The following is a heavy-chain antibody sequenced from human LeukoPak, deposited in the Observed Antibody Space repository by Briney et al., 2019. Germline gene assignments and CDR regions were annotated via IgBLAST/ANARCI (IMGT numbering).Heavy chain of an antibody. CDR3: ARDDIVVVPAARNAFDI. Sequence: SETLSVTCTVSGGSLSSGSYFWGWIRQPPGKGLEWIGSTDYSGSTYYSPSCKGRVTISVDSSKTQFSLKLSSATAADTAVYYCARDDIVVVPAARNAFDIWGQGTMVTVSS. D-gene: IGHD2-2*01. V-gene: IGHV4-39*07. J-gene: IGHJ3*02. CDR2: TDYSGST. CDR1: GGSLSSGSYF.